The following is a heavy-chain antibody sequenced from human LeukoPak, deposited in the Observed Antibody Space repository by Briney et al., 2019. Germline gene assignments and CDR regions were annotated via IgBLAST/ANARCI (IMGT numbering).Heavy chain of an antibody. J-gene: IGHJ4*02. CDR3: ARPFPSYSSSSMYLSY. D-gene: IGHD6-6*01. CDR2: IIPIFDTA. CDR1: GGTFSSYA. V-gene: IGHV1-69*13. Sequence: SVKVSCKASGGTFSSYAISWVRQAPGQGLEWMGGIIPIFDTANYAQKLQGRVTITADESTSTAYMELSSLRSEDTAVYYCARPFPSYSSSSMYLSYWGQGTLVTVSS.